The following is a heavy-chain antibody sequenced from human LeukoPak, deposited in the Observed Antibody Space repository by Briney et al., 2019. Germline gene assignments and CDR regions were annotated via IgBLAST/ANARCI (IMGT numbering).Heavy chain of an antibody. V-gene: IGHV4-59*01. J-gene: IGHJ6*03. D-gene: IGHD1-14*01. CDR3: ARAGTWNYYYYMDV. CDR2: IYYSGST. CDR1: GGSISSYY. Sequence: SETLSLTCTVSGGSISSYYWSWIRQPPGKGLEWIGYIYYSGSTNYNPSLKSRVTISVDTSKNQFSLKLSSVTAADTAVYYCARAGTWNYYYYMDVWGKGTTVTISS.